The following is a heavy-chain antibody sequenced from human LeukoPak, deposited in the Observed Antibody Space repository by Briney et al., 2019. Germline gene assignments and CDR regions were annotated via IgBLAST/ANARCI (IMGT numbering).Heavy chain of an antibody. CDR2: VYYSGTT. CDR1: GGSISSDY. J-gene: IGHJ4*02. CDR3: ARQGDYYDSSGYYFFGY. Sequence: PSETLSLTCTVSGGSISSDYWSWIRQPPGKGLEWIGYVYYSGTTNYSPSLKSRVTISVDTSKNQFSLKLSSVTAADTAVYYCARQGDYYDSSGYYFFGYWGQGTLVTVSS. V-gene: IGHV4-59*08. D-gene: IGHD3-22*01.